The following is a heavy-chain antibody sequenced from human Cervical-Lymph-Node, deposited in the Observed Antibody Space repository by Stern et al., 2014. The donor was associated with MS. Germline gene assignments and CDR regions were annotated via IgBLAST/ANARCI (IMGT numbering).Heavy chain of an antibody. J-gene: IGHJ5*02. CDR3: ARGAGDNWFDP. D-gene: IGHD3-10*01. CDR1: GG. CDR2: IIPFVGTGTV. Sequence: QVQLVQSGADVKKPGSSVRVSCKASGGISWLRQAPGQGLEWMGGIIPFVGTGTVNYAQNFQGRLTITADTSTNTPDMELSSLRFDDTAVYYGARGAGDNWFDPWGQGTLVSVSS. V-gene: IGHV1-69*06.